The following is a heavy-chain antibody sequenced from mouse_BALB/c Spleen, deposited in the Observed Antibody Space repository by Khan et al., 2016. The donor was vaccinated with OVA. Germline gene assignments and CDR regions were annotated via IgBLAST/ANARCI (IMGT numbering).Heavy chain of an antibody. V-gene: IGHV1S135*01. CDR2: IDPFNGST. J-gene: IGHJ3*01. D-gene: IGHD1-1*01. CDR3: ARHGTSSWFAY. CDR1: GYSFTTYY. Sequence: VQLKQSGPELMKPGASVKISCKASGYSFTTYYIHWVKQSHGKSLEWIGYIDPFNGSTTYKQKFKGKATLTVEKSSSTAYMHLSSLTSEDSAVYYCARHGTSSWFAYWGQGTLVTVSA.